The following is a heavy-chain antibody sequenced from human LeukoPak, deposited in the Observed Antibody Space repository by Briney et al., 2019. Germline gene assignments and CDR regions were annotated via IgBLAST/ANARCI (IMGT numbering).Heavy chain of an antibody. J-gene: IGHJ4*02. Sequence: PGGSLRLSCAASGFTFSSYEMNWVRQAPGKGLEWVSYISSSGSTIYYADSVKGRFPISRDNAKNSLYLQMNSLRAEDTAVYYCARVVVPAAADYWGQGTLVTVSS. CDR2: ISSSGSTI. CDR1: GFTFSSYE. CDR3: ARVVVPAAADY. D-gene: IGHD2-2*01. V-gene: IGHV3-48*03.